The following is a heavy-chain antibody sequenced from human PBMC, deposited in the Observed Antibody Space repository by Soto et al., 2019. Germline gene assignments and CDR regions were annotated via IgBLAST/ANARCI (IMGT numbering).Heavy chain of an antibody. CDR1: GYTFTSYG. D-gene: IGHD3-3*01. Sequence: ASVKVSCKASGYTFTSYGISWVRQAPGQGLEWMGWISAYNGNTNYAQKLQGRVTMTTDTSTSTAYMELRSLRSDDTAVYYCARVPANYDFWNGYYTDYYYMDVWGKGTTVTVS. V-gene: IGHV1-18*01. CDR2: ISAYNGNT. CDR3: ARVPANYDFWNGYYTDYYYMDV. J-gene: IGHJ6*03.